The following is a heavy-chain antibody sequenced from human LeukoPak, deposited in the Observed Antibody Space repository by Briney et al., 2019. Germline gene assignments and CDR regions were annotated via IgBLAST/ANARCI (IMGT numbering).Heavy chain of an antibody. Sequence: SETLSLTCRVSGGSISPDYWSWIRQPPGKGLEWIGYIYYSGSTNYNPSLKSRVTISVDTSKNQFSLKLSSVTAADTAVYYCARDSTSYYYGSGSYEYGMDVWGQGTTVTVSS. CDR2: IYYSGST. V-gene: IGHV4-59*01. D-gene: IGHD3-10*01. CDR3: ARDSTSYYYGSGSYEYGMDV. J-gene: IGHJ6*02. CDR1: GGSISPDY.